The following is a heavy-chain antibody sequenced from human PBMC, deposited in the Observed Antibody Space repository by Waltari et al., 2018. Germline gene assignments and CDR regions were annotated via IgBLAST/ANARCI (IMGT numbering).Heavy chain of an antibody. V-gene: IGHV3-74*03. Sequence: EAQVVESGGDVVQPGGSLRLSCTASGFTFSPYWLHWVRQAPGKGLVWGAGGKSEGRRTKEADTGKGRGKISRENARNTGHRQRNSLRAEDTAVYYCGTLEAVASWGQGTLVTVSS. CDR1: GFTFSPYW. CDR3: GTLEAVAS. CDR2: GKSEGRRT. J-gene: IGHJ5*02.